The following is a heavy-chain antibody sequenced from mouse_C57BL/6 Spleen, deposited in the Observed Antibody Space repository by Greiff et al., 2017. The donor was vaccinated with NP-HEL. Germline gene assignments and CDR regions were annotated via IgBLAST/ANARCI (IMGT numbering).Heavy chain of an antibody. CDR2: IDPSDSYT. CDR3: ATTVEGY. V-gene: IGHV1-50*01. Sequence: VQLQQSGAELVKPGASVKLSCKASGYTFTSYWMQWVKQRPGQGLEWIGEIDPSDSYTNYNQKFKGKATLTVDTSSSTAYMQLSSLTSEDSAVYYCATTVEGYWGQGTTLTVSS. J-gene: IGHJ2*01. CDR1: GYTFTSYW. D-gene: IGHD1-1*01.